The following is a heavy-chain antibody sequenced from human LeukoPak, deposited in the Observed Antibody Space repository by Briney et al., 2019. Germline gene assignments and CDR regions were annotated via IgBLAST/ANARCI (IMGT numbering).Heavy chain of an antibody. CDR2: CYTSGGT. D-gene: IGHD6-6*01. J-gene: IGHJ4*02. CDR3: ARLTRLSTSPDRYYLDY. CDR1: GDSISSYY. Sequence: SETLSLTCTVSGDSISSYYWSWIRQPPGKGLEWIGYCYTSGGTNYIPSLKGRVTISIDTSKNQFSLKLSSVTAADSAVYYCARLTRLSTSPDRYYLDYWGQGTLVTVSS. V-gene: IGHV4-4*09.